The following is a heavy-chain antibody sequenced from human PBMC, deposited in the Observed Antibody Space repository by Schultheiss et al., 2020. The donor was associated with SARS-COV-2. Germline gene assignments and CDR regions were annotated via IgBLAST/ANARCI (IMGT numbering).Heavy chain of an antibody. Sequence: GGSLRLSCKGSGYTFISYWITWVRQMPGKGLEWMGIIYPGDSDTRDSPSFQGQVTISADKSINTAYLQWSSLKASDTAMYYCARRYDFWSGYYYYYYMDVWGKGTTVTVSS. V-gene: IGHV5-51*01. CDR2: IYPGDSDT. J-gene: IGHJ6*03. D-gene: IGHD3-3*01. CDR1: GYTFISYW. CDR3: ARRYDFWSGYYYYYYMDV.